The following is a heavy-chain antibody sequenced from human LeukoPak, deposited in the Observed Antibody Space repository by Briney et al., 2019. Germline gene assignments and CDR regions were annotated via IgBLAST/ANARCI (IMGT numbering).Heavy chain of an antibody. CDR2: ISSDGRVE. D-gene: IGHD3-9*01. CDR1: GFSFSSYE. J-gene: IGHJ4*02. CDR3: ARDTLNGPFVISLDY. V-gene: IGHV3-48*03. Sequence: QPGRSLRLSCAASGFSFSSYEMNWVRQAPGKGLEWVSHISSDGRVETYVDSVRGRFTMSRDNAKNFLFLQMSGLRAEDTAVYYCARDTLNGPFVISLDYWGQGALVTVSS.